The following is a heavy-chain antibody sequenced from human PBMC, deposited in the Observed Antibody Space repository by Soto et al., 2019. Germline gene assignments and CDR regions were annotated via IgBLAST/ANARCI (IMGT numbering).Heavy chain of an antibody. J-gene: IGHJ4*02. CDR3: ARARVGATWLLRVFDY. CDR2: IYHSGST. D-gene: IGHD1-26*01. Sequence: QVQLQESGPGLVKPSGTLSLTCAVSGGSISSSNWWSWVRQPPGKGLEWIGEIYHSGSTNYNPSLKSRATRSVDKYKSRFSLKLGSVTAADTAVYDCARARVGATWLLRVFDYWGQGTLVTVSS. CDR1: GGSISSSNW. V-gene: IGHV4-4*02.